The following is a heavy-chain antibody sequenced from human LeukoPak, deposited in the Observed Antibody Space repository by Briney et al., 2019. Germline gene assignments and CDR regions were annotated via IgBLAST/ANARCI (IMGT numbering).Heavy chain of an antibody. D-gene: IGHD3-10*01. Sequence: SETLSLTCTVSGGSISSTSYYWGWIRQPPGKGLEWIGSIYYSGSTYYNPSLKSRVTISVDTSKNQFSLKLSSVTAADTAVYYCARLEEGLGDYWGQGTLVTVSS. CDR3: ARLEEGLGDY. V-gene: IGHV4-39*01. J-gene: IGHJ4*02. CDR1: GGSISSTSYY. CDR2: IYYSGST.